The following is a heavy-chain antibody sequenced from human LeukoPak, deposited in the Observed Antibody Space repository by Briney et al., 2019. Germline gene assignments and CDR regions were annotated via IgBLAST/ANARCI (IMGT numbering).Heavy chain of an antibody. V-gene: IGHV3-23*01. J-gene: IGHJ4*02. CDR2: ISGSDGST. D-gene: IGHD3-10*01. CDR3: AKDIEWFGELSWHGSNPFDY. CDR1: GFTFSSYA. Sequence: GGSLRLSCAASGFTFSSYAMSWVRQAPGKGLEWVSGISGSDGSTNYADSVKGRFTISRENSKNTLYLQMNSLRAEDTAVYYCAKDIEWFGELSWHGSNPFDYWGQGTLVTVSS.